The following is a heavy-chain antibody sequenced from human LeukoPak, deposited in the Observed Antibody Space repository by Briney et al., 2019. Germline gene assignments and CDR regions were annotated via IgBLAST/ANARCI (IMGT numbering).Heavy chain of an antibody. D-gene: IGHD6-13*01. Sequence: ASVKVSCKASGYTFTSYGISWVRQAPGQGLEWMGWISAYNGNTNYAQKLQGRVTMTTDTSTSTAYMELRSLRSDDTAVYYCARVGSSSPSDYYMDVWGKGTAVTVSS. V-gene: IGHV1-18*01. J-gene: IGHJ6*03. CDR3: ARVGSSSPSDYYMDV. CDR1: GYTFTSYG. CDR2: ISAYNGNT.